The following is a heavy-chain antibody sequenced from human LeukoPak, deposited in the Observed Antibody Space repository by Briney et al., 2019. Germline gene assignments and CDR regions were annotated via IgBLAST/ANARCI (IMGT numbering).Heavy chain of an antibody. D-gene: IGHD3-3*01. CDR2: ISSSSSYI. CDR3: ARDISWRFDP. V-gene: IGHV3-21*01. Sequence: GGSLRLSCAASGFSFSSYTMNWVRQAPGKGLEWVSIISSSSSYIYYADSVKGRFTISRDNAKNALYLQMNSLRVEDTAVYYCARDISWRFDPWGQGTLVTVSS. J-gene: IGHJ5*02. CDR1: GFSFSSYT.